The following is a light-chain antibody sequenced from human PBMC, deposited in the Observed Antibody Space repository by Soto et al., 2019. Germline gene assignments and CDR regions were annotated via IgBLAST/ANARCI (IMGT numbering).Light chain of an antibody. Sequence: AIRMTQSPSSFSASTVDIVTITFLASQGISSYLAWYQQKPGKAPKLLIYDASALPRGVPSRFSGSGSGTKFTLTIASLQPDDFATYYCQQYETFSGTFGPGTKVDI. CDR3: QQYETFSGT. CDR1: QGISSY. V-gene: IGKV1-8*01. J-gene: IGKJ1*01. CDR2: DAS.